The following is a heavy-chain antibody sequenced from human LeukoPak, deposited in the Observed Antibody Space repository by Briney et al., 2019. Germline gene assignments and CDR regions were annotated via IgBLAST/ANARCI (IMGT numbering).Heavy chain of an antibody. J-gene: IGHJ4*02. V-gene: IGHV4-4*02. CDR1: GDSISSGNY. Sequence: SETLSLTCGVSGDSISSGNYWNWVPQPPGKGLEGIGDIYQSGITNHNPSLKSRVTMSVDKSKNEFSLKLDSVTAADTAVYYCARVPRPRGGWVYFDYWGQGILVTVSS. CDR3: ARVPRPRGGWVYFDY. D-gene: IGHD6-19*01. CDR2: IYQSGIT.